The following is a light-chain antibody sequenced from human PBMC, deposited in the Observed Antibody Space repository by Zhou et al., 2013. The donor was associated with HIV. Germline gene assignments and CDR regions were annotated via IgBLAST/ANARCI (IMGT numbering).Light chain of an antibody. CDR1: LSLLGSIGYNY. J-gene: IGKJ4*01. V-gene: IGKV2-28*01. Sequence: EIVMTQSPLSLPVTPGEPASISCRSSLSLLGSIGYNYLDWYVQKPGRSPQLLIYVASNRAPGVPDRFSGSGSGTSFTLKITRVKAEDVGIYYCMQALQTPRFGGGTRLDVK. CDR2: VAS. CDR3: MQALQTPR.